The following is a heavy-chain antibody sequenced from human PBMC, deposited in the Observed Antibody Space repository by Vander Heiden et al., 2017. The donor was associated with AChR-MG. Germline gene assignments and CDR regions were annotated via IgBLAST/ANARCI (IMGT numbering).Heavy chain of an antibody. CDR2: IRYDGSNK. D-gene: IGHD6-13*01. Sequence: QVQLVESGGGVVQPGGSLRHSCAASGFTFSSYGMHWVRHAPGKGREWVAFIRYDGSNKYYADSVKGRFTISRDNSKNTLYLQMNSLRAEDTAVYYCAKDLSMVLVAAAGYYYYGMDVWGQGTTVTVSS. V-gene: IGHV3-30*02. CDR3: AKDLSMVLVAAAGYYYYGMDV. CDR1: GFTFSSYG. J-gene: IGHJ6*02.